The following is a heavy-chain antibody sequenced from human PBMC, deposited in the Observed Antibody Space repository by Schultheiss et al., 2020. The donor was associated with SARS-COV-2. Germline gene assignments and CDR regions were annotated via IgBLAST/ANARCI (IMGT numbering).Heavy chain of an antibody. CDR3: AISGSSSSGYYYYMDV. D-gene: IGHD6-6*01. J-gene: IGHJ6*03. CDR1: GFTFSNAW. V-gene: IGHV3-23*01. CDR2: ISGSGGST. Sequence: GGSLRLSCAASGFTFSNAWMSWVRQAPGKGLEWVSAISGSGGSTYYADSVKGRFTISRDNSKNTLYLQMNSLRAEDTAVYYCAISGSSSSGYYYYMDVWGKGTTVTVSS.